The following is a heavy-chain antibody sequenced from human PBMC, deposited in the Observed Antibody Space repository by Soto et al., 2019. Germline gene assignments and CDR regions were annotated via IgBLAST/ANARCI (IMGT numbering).Heavy chain of an antibody. D-gene: IGHD2-15*01. CDR2: ISYSSSYI. J-gene: IGHJ6*02. Sequence: GGSLRLSCAASGFTFGDYSMNWVRQAPGKGLEWVSLISYSSSYIYYADSLRGRFTISRDNARNSLYLQMNSLRAEDTAVYYCARDFTCSDDNCYPGIYGMDVWGQGTTVTVSS. CDR3: ARDFTCSDDNCYPGIYGMDV. CDR1: GFTFGDYS. V-gene: IGHV3-21*01.